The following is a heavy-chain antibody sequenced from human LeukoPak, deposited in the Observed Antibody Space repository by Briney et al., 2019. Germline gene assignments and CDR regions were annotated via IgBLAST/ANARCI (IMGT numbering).Heavy chain of an antibody. Sequence: GGSLRLSCAASGFAFSSHAMSWVRQAPGEGLEWVSGITTAGGSTFYADSVKGRFTISRDNSKSTLYLQMNSLRAEDAAVYYCARDHSEPGVFLDHWGQGTLVTVSS. V-gene: IGHV3-23*01. CDR1: GFAFSSHA. D-gene: IGHD1-14*01. CDR3: ARDHSEPGVFLDH. J-gene: IGHJ4*02. CDR2: ITTAGGST.